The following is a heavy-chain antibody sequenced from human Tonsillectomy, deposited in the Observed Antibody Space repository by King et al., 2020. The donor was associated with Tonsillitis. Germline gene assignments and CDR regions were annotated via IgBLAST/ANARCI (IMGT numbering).Heavy chain of an antibody. CDR2: ISGSGGST. CDR1: GFTFSSYA. V-gene: IGHV3-23*04. J-gene: IGHJ5*02. CDR3: AKDRAYYYGSGSYDQNADWFDP. D-gene: IGHD3-10*01. Sequence: QLVQSGGDLVQPGGSLRLSCAASGFTFSSYAMNWVRQAPGKGLEWVSAISGSGGSTYYADSVKGRFTISRDNSRNTLYLQMNSLRAEDTAIYYCAKDRAYYYGSGSYDQNADWFDPWGQGTLVTVSS.